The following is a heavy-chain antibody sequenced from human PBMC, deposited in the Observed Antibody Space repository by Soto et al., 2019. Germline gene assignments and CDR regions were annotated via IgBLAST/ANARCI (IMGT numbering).Heavy chain of an antibody. CDR1: GGSISSYY. D-gene: IGHD2-15*01. V-gene: IGHV4-59*01. J-gene: IGHJ4*02. CDR3: AGSRDLGYCSGGSCSPFDY. Sequence: SEALSVTCTVSGGSISSYYWSWIRQPPGKGLEWIGYIYYSGSTNYNPSLKSRVTVSVDTSKNQFSLKLSSVTAADTAVYYCAGSRDLGYCSGGSCSPFDYWGQGTLVTVS. CDR2: IYYSGST.